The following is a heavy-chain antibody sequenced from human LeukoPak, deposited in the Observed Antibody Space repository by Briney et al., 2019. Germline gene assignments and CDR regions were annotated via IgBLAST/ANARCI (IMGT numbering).Heavy chain of an antibody. CDR2: ISGSRGST. J-gene: IGHJ2*01. Sequence: GGSLRLSCAASGFTFSSYGMSWVRQAPGKGLEWVSGISGSRGSTYYADSVKGRFTVSRDNSKNTLYLQMNSLRAEDTAVYYCAKDTASSWWYFDLWGRGTLVTVSS. CDR3: AKDTASSWWYFDL. V-gene: IGHV3-23*01. D-gene: IGHD5-18*01. CDR1: GFTFSSYG.